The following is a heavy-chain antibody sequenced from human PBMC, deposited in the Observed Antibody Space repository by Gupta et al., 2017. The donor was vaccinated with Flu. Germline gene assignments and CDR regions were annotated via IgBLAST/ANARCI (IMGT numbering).Heavy chain of an antibody. CDR1: GFSFGGSP. J-gene: IGHJ6*02. CDR3: ARYKPSKDSFYYGLDL. D-gene: IGHD4-11*01. Sequence: EVQLVESGGGLVKPGGSLRLSCAASGFSFGGSPMNWVSQAPGKGLEWVASIPTGSTIYYADSMKGRFTISRDSARNSVFLQMNSLRAEDTAVYYCARYKPSKDSFYYGLDLWGQGTTVTVSS. V-gene: IGHV3-69-1*02. CDR2: IPTGSTI.